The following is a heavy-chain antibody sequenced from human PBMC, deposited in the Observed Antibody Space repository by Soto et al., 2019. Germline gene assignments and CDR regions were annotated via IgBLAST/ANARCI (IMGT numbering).Heavy chain of an antibody. J-gene: IGHJ4*02. D-gene: IGHD3-16*01. CDR2: ISDGGRST. Sequence: PGGSLRLSCGGSGFRLSDYAMGWVGQAPGKGLEWVSFISDGGRSTYYSDSVKGRFTDSRDNSKHTVNLQLHGLRVEDSSVYFCSRTFYFWDHYSPLDYWGQGTLVTVSS. V-gene: IGHV3-23*01. CDR1: GFRLSDYA. CDR3: SRTFYFWDHYSPLDY.